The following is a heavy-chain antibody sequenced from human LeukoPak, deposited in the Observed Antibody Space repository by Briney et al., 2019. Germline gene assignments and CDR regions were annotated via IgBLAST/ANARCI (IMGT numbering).Heavy chain of an antibody. CDR3: AKGLQGYYYYYMDV. D-gene: IGHD5-24*01. CDR2: IRYDGSNK. CDR1: GFTFSSYG. Sequence: GGSLRLSCAASGFTFSSYGMHWVRQAPGTGLEWVAVIRYDGSNKYYADSVKGRFTISRDNSKNTLYLQMNSLRAEDTAVYYCAKGLQGYYYYYMDVWGKGTTVTVSS. V-gene: IGHV3-30*02. J-gene: IGHJ6*03.